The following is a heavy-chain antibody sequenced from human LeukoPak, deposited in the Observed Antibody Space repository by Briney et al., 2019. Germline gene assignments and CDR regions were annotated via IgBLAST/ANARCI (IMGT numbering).Heavy chain of an antibody. D-gene: IGHD5-24*01. Sequence: PGGSLRLSCAASGFTFSTYSMNWVRQAPGKGLEWVSYISSGGSTTHDADSVKGRFTISRDNAKNSLYLQMNSLRAEDTAVYYCARIMRDVGVRDYWGQGTLVTVSS. CDR3: ARIMRDVGVRDY. CDR2: ISSGGSTT. V-gene: IGHV3-48*01. J-gene: IGHJ4*02. CDR1: GFTFSTYS.